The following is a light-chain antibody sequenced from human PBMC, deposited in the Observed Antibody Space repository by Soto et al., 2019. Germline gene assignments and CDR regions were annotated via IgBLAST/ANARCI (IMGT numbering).Light chain of an antibody. CDR3: SSYTTSSTRV. Sequence: QSAPTQPASVSGSPGQSITISCTGTSSDVGNYNYVSWYQQHPGKAPKLMIYEVSNRPSGVSNRFSGSKSGNTASLTISGLQVEDEADYYCSSYTTSSTRVFGGGTKLTVL. J-gene: IGLJ3*02. CDR2: EVS. CDR1: SSDVGNYNY. V-gene: IGLV2-14*01.